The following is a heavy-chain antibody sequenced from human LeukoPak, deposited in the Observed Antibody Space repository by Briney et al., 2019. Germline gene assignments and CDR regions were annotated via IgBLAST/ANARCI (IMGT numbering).Heavy chain of an antibody. CDR3: ARCVAARVVQSRCYYDS. V-gene: IGHV4-34*01. D-gene: IGHD2-15*01. J-gene: IGHJ4*02. CDR2: INHNGRT. Sequence: SETLSLTCAVYGGSFSGHYWSWIRQAPEKGLEWIGEINHNGRTHSNLSLESRVTISVDTSKNQFSLKLTSVTAADRAVYYCARCVAARVVQSRCYYDSWGQGTLVTVSS. CDR1: GGSFSGHY.